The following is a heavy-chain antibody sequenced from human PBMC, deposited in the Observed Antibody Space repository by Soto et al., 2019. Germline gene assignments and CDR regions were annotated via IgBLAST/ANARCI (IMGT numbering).Heavy chain of an antibody. V-gene: IGHV4-61*08. J-gene: IGHJ4*02. Sequence: PSETLSLTCTVSGGSISSGDYYWSWIRQPPGKGLEWIGYIYYSGSANYNPSLKSRVTISVDTSKNQFSLKLSSVTAADTAVYYCARHYSGYDYGPFDYWGQGTLVTVSS. D-gene: IGHD5-12*01. CDR1: GGSISSGDYY. CDR3: ARHYSGYDYGPFDY. CDR2: IYYSGSA.